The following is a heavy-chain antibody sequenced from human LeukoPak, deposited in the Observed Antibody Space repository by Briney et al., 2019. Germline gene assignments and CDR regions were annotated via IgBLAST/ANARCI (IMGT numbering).Heavy chain of an antibody. D-gene: IGHD3-10*01. CDR3: AKGRWAFRDAFDI. V-gene: IGHV4-39*01. Sequence: SETLSLTCTVSGGSISSSSYYWGWIRQPPGKGLEWIGSIYYSGSTYYNPSLKSRVTISVDTSKNQFSLKLSSVTAADTAVYYCAKGRWAFRDAFDIWGQGTMVTVSS. CDR1: GGSISSSSYY. J-gene: IGHJ3*02. CDR2: IYYSGST.